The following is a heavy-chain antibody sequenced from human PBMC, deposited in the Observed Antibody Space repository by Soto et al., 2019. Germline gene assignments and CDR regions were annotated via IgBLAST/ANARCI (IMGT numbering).Heavy chain of an antibody. CDR3: ARDLTSNPNCIDP. J-gene: IGHJ5*02. D-gene: IGHD2-2*01. CDR1: GDYIHVGGYY. Sequence: QVQLQESGPGLVKPSQTLSLTCSVSGDYIHVGGYYWTWIRQRPGKGLEWMGYIYYTGKTYYNPSLESRLTMSVDRSKNQFSLRLTSVTAADTAVYFCARDLTSNPNCIDPWGQGTLVTVSS. V-gene: IGHV4-30-4*01. CDR2: IYYTGKT.